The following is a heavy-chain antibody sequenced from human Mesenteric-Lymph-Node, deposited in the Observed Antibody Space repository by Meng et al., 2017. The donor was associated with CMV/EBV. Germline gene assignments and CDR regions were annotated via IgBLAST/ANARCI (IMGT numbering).Heavy chain of an antibody. J-gene: IGHJ5*02. CDR3: ARKISCSSTSCPYGWFDP. CDR2: IYHSGSA. V-gene: IGHV4-38-2*02. CDR1: GFSISGGYY. Sequence: GSLRLSCTVSGFSISGGYYWGWIRQPPGKGLEWIGSIYHSGSAYYSPSLKSRVTISVDTSKNQFSLKLSSVTAADTAIYYCARKISCSSTSCPYGWFDPWGQGTLVTVSS. D-gene: IGHD2-2*01.